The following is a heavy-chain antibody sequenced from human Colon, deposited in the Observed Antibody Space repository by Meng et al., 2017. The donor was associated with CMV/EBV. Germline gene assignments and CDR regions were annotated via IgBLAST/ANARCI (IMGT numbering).Heavy chain of an antibody. V-gene: IGHV4-34*01. CDR1: GGSFSPYY. Sequence: QVHLHQWGAGRLKPSETLSLTSALLGGSFSPYYWSWIRQSPGKGLEWIAEIDHTGSTNYNPSLKSRVTISIDTSNSHFSLNLTSATAADTAVYYCARGGGTPIRGVLPFDFWGQGTLVTVSS. J-gene: IGHJ4*02. D-gene: IGHD3-10*01. CDR2: IDHTGST. CDR3: ARGGGTPIRGVLPFDF.